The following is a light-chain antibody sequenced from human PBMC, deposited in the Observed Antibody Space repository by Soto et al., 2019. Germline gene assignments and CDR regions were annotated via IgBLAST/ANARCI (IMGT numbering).Light chain of an antibody. V-gene: IGLV1-40*01. CDR2: VNS. J-gene: IGLJ2*01. CDR3: QSYDSSLSGVV. Sequence: QSVLTQPPSVSGAPGQRVTISCTGSSSNIGAGYNVHWYQQLPGTAPKLLIYVNSNRPSGVPDRFSGSKSGTSASLAITGLQAKDEADYYCQSYDSSLSGVVFGGGTKVTVL. CDR1: SSNIGAGYN.